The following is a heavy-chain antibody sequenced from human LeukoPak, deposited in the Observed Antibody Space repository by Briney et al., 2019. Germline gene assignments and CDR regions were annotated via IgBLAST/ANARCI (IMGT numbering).Heavy chain of an antibody. V-gene: IGHV3-11*05. CDR2: INTTSTYT. CDR1: GFTFSDYY. J-gene: IGHJ5*02. CDR3: ARDWYCSSSICYTDRNWFDP. D-gene: IGHD2-2*02. Sequence: GGSLRLSCAASGFTFSDYYMRYIRQAPGKGLEWVSYINTTSTYTDYADSVRGRFTISRDNAKNLLYLQMNSLRAEDTAVYYCARDWYCSSSICYTDRNWFDPWGQGILVTVSS.